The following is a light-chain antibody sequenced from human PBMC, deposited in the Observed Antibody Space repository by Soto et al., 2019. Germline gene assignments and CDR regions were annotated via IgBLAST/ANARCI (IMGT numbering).Light chain of an antibody. CDR2: GAS. V-gene: IGKV3-20*01. J-gene: IGKJ5*01. CDR1: QRVSSSY. Sequence: DIGLTRCSATRPLSPGERATRSCRASQRVSSSYLACYQQKPGQAPRLLIYGASSRATGIPDRFSGSGSGTDFTLAISSLEPEDLAVYYRQQYGSPPLTFGQGTRLEIK. CDR3: QQYGSPPLT.